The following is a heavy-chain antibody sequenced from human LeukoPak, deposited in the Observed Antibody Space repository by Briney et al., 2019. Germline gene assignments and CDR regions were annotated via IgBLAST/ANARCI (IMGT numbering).Heavy chain of an antibody. J-gene: IGHJ4*02. CDR2: INHSGST. Sequence: PSETLSLTCAVYGGSFSGYYWSWIRQPPGKGLEWIGEINHSGSTNYNPSLKGRVTISVDTSKNQFSLKLSSVTAADTAVYYCARGSIALDYWGQGTLVTVSS. CDR3: ARGSIALDY. V-gene: IGHV4-34*01. D-gene: IGHD6-6*01. CDR1: GGSFSGYY.